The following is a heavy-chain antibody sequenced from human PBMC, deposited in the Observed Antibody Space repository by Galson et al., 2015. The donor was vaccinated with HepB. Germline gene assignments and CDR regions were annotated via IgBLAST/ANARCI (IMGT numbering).Heavy chain of an antibody. CDR2: ISYDGNNR. CDR1: GFTFSTYA. D-gene: IGHD6-13*01. J-gene: IGHJ4*02. V-gene: IGHV3-30-3*01. CDR3: ARDGESNSWYPKGYFDY. Sequence: SLRLSCAASGFTFSTYAMHWVRQAPGKGLEWVAVISYDGNNRYYADSVKGRFTISRDNSRNTLYLQMNSLRAEDTAVYYCARDGESNSWYPKGYFDYWGQGTLVTVSS.